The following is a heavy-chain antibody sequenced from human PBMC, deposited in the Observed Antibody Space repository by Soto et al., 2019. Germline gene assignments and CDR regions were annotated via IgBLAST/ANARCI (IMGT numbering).Heavy chain of an antibody. CDR2: ISFDGNYK. J-gene: IGHJ2*01. V-gene: IGHV3-30*18. D-gene: IGHD1-26*01. CDR3: VKDNVHSWSYENWYCDL. CDR1: GFTFSSYG. Sequence: QVQLVASGGGVVQPGRSLTLSCVGSGFTFSSYGMHWVRQAPGKELEWLAVISFDGNYKYHADSVKGRFTISRDNSKNTLFLEMSSLRPEDTAVYYCVKDNVHSWSYENWYCDLWGRGTLVTVSS.